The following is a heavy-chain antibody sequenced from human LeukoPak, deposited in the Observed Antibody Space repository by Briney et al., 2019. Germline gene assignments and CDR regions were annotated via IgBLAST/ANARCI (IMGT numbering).Heavy chain of an antibody. J-gene: IGHJ4*02. Sequence: ASVKVSCKSSGYTFTSYGINWGRQAPGQGLEWMGWISANNGDTNYAQNLQGRVTMTTDKSTSTAYMELRSLRSDDTAVYYCARGVWSDYWGQGTLVTVSS. V-gene: IGHV1-18*01. D-gene: IGHD2-8*01. CDR1: GYTFTSYG. CDR2: ISANNGDT. CDR3: ARGVWSDY.